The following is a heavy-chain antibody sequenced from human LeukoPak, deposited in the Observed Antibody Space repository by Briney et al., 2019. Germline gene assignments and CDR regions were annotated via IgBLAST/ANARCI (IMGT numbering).Heavy chain of an antibody. CDR3: ARGPPPDYYGSGSYYGGPLLYYYMDV. D-gene: IGHD3-10*01. CDR2: ISYSGNT. Sequence: SETLSLTCTVSGDSVTSGSNFWTWIRQSPGKGLMWIGYISYSGNTYYHPSLRSRVSISMNTSKNQFSLKLSSVTAADTAVYYCARGPPPDYYGSGSYYGGPLLYYYMDVWGKGTTVTVSS. CDR1: GDSVTSGSNF. V-gene: IGHV4-61*01. J-gene: IGHJ6*03.